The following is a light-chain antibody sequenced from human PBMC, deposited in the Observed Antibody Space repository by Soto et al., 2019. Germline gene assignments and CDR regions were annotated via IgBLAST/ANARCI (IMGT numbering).Light chain of an antibody. Sequence: EVVLTQSPVTLSLSPGERATLSCRASQSFRGLLAWYQQKPGQAPRLIIYDAYNRATGIPPRFSGSGSGTDFTLTISSLEPEDFAVYFCQQYGDRHRTLGQGTKVEIK. CDR1: QSFRGL. CDR2: DAY. CDR3: QQYGDRHRT. J-gene: IGKJ1*01. V-gene: IGKV3-11*01.